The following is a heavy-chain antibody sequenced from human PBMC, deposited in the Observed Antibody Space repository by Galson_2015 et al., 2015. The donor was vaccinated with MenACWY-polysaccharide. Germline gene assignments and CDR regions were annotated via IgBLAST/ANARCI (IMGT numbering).Heavy chain of an antibody. CDR2: ISNSGGST. Sequence: SLRLSCAASGFTFSSYAMSWVRQAPGKGLEWVSIISNSGGSTYYADSVKGRFTISRDNSKNTLYLLMNSLRAEDTAVYFCAKVGFRQLAPYFDYWGQGTLVTVSS. CDR3: AKVGFRQLAPYFDY. V-gene: IGHV3-23*01. D-gene: IGHD6-6*01. CDR1: GFTFSSYA. J-gene: IGHJ4*02.